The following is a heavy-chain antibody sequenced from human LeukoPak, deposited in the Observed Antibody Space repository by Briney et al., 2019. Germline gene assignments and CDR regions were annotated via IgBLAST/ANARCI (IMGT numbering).Heavy chain of an antibody. D-gene: IGHD3-22*01. CDR3: VTRYDSSDYFPTFFDY. CDR1: GFSFSSYE. Sequence: GGSLRLSCTASGFSFSSYEFNWVRQAPGKGLEWLSFINVSGGRILYADSVRGRFTISRDNAKNSLYLQMNSLRSEDTAVYYCVTRYDSSDYFPTFFDYWGQGTLVTVSS. J-gene: IGHJ4*02. V-gene: IGHV3-48*03. CDR2: INVSGGRI.